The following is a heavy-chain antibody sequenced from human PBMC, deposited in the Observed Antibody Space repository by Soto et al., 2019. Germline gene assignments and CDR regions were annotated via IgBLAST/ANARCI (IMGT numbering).Heavy chain of an antibody. J-gene: IGHJ6*02. CDR3: ARKGMVATTYSYYGMDV. CDR1: GYTFTGYY. CDR2: INPNSGGT. Sequence: QVQLVQSGAEVKKPGASVKVSCKASGYTFTGYYMHWVRQAPGQGLEGMGWINPNSGGTNYAQKFKGGVTITRYTSINTSERELIWVRSDDTAVYFWARKGMVATTYSYYGMDVWGQGTTVTVSS. V-gene: IGHV1-2*02. D-gene: IGHD1-26*01.